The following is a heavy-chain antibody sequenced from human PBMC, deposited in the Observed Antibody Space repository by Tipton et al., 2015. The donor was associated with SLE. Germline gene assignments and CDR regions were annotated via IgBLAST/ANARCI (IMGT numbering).Heavy chain of an antibody. D-gene: IGHD6-13*01. CDR2: IYSGGST. J-gene: IGHJ1*01. Sequence: SLRLSCAASGFTFSSYATSWVRQAPGKGLEWVSVIYSGGSTYYVDSVKGRFTISRDNSKNTLYLQMNSLRAEDTAVYYCAKDGAGTYFQHWGQGTLVTVSS. CDR1: GFTFSSYA. V-gene: IGHV3-23*03. CDR3: AKDGAGTYFQH.